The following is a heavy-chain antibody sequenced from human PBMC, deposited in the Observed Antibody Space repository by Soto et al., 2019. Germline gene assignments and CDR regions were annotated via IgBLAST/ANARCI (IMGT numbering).Heavy chain of an antibody. CDR2: TYYRSKWYN. V-gene: IGHV6-1*01. CDR3: ARGSSLNWFDP. D-gene: IGHD6-19*01. Sequence: PSQTLSLTCAISGDRVSSNSAAWNWIRHSPSRGLEWLGRTYYRSKWYNDYAVSMRSRITINPDTTKNQFSLQLNSATPEDTAVYYCARGSSLNWFDPWGQGTLVTVSS. J-gene: IGHJ5*02. CDR1: GDRVSSNSAA.